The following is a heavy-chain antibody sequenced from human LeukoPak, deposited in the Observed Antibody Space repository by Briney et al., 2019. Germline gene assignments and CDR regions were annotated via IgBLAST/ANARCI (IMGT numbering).Heavy chain of an antibody. V-gene: IGHV3-7*01. CDR1: GFTFSSYS. Sequence: GGSLRLSCAVSGFTFSSYSMNWVRQAPGKGLEWVANIKQDGSEKYYVDSLKGRFRFTISRDNAKNSLYLQMNSLRAEDTAVYYCARESVPAVAARRGLNYWGQGTLVAVSS. CDR2: IKQDGSEK. CDR3: ARESVPAVAARRGLNY. D-gene: IGHD6-6*01. J-gene: IGHJ4*02.